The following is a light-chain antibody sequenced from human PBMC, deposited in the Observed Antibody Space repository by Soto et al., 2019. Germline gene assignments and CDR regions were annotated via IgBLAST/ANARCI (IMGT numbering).Light chain of an antibody. CDR3: AAWDDSLNGYV. V-gene: IGLV2-8*01. J-gene: IGLJ1*01. CDR2: SVV. CDR1: KNDIGVYDF. Sequence: QAVRPPPRSASGSPGQSVTISCTGTKNDIGVYDFVSWYKHHPGKSPRLIIYSVVQRPSGVPDRFSGYKSGTSASLDISGLQSEDEADYYCAAWDDSLNGYVFGTGTKVTVL.